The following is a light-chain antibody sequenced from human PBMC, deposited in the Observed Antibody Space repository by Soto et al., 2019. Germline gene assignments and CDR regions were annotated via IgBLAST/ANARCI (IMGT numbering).Light chain of an antibody. CDR2: DAS. V-gene: IGKV3-11*01. Sequence: ELVLTQSPGTLSLSPGERATLSCRASQTVNSNYLAWYQQKPGQAPRLLIYDASNTATGIPARFSGSGSGTDFTLTISSLEPEDFAVYYCQQRSNWTLTFGGGTKVDI. CDR1: QTVNSNY. J-gene: IGKJ4*01. CDR3: QQRSNWTLT.